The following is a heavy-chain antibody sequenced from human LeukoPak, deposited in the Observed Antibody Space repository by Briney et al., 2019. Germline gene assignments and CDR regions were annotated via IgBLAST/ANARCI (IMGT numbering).Heavy chain of an antibody. CDR2: INYSGST. CDR1: GGSISSYY. D-gene: IGHD3-22*01. J-gene: IGHJ1*01. V-gene: IGHV4-59*01. CDR3: ARGVHYYDSSGSPGYFQH. Sequence: SETLSLTCTVSGGSISSYYWSWIRQPPGKGLEWIGYINYSGSTNYNPSLKRRVTISVDTSKNQFSLKLSSVTAADTAVYYCARGVHYYDSSGSPGYFQHWGQGTLVTVSS.